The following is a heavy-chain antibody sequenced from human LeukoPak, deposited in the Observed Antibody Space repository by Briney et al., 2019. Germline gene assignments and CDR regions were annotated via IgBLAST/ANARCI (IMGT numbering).Heavy chain of an antibody. CDR2: TRNKANSYIT. CDR1: GFTLSDYY. V-gene: IGHV3-72*01. CDR3: AKGIVGGSYYADDAFDI. D-gene: IGHD1-26*01. Sequence: GGSLRLSCATSGFTLSDYYMNWVRQAPGKGLEWVGRTRNKANSYITDYAASVKGRFTISRDDSKKSLYLQMNSLKTEDTAVYYCAKGIVGGSYYADDAFDIWGQGTMVTVSS. J-gene: IGHJ3*02.